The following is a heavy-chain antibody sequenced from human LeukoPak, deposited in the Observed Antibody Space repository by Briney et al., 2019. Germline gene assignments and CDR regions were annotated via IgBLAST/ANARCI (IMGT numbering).Heavy chain of an antibody. Sequence: PSETLSLTCSVSGGSISNYYWSWIRQPAGKGLEWIGRISASGNTNYNPSLKSRVTMSVDTSMNLFALKLSSVTAADTAVYYCARQGVATAIDYWGQGTLVTVSS. D-gene: IGHD2-21*02. CDR3: ARQGVATAIDY. CDR1: GGSISNYY. CDR2: ISASGNT. V-gene: IGHV4-4*07. J-gene: IGHJ4*02.